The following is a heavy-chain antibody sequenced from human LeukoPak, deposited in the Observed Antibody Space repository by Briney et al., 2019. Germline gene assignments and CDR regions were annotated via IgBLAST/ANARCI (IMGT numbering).Heavy chain of an antibody. CDR1: GGSISSYY. CDR2: IYYSGST. D-gene: IGHD5-18*01. V-gene: IGHV4-59*12. CDR3: ARSIQLWPHSTFDY. Sequence: KPSETLSLTCTVSGGSISSYYWSWIRQPPGKGLEWIGYIYYSGSTYYNPPLKSRVTISIDTSKNQFSLNLRSLTAADTAVYYCARSIQLWPHSTFDYWGQGTLVTVSS. J-gene: IGHJ4*02.